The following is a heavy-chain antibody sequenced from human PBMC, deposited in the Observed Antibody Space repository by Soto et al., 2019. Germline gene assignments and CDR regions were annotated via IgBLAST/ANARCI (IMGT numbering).Heavy chain of an antibody. D-gene: IGHD3-3*01. Sequence: GGSLRLSCAASGFTFSSYGMHWVRQAPGKGLEWVAVIPYDGSNKYYADSVKGRFTISRDNSKNTLYLQMNSLRAEDTAVYYCAKDSAYYDFWSGYSDFDYWGQGTLVTVSS. CDR2: IPYDGSNK. CDR1: GFTFSSYG. CDR3: AKDSAYYDFWSGYSDFDY. V-gene: IGHV3-30*18. J-gene: IGHJ4*02.